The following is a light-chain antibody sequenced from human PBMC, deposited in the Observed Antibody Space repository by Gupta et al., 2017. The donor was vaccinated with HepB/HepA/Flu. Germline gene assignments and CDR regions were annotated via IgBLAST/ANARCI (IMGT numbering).Light chain of an antibody. CDR3: QQQSNCPLP. V-gene: IGKV3-11*01. CDR2: DAS. Sequence: IVLTPSPATLSLSPGERATLSCRASQSVSNYLDWYQQKPGQAPRLLIYDASNRANGIPARFSGSGSGTEFTLTISSREPEDFAVYYCQQQSNCPLPFGQGTLLDIK. J-gene: IGKJ5*01. CDR1: QSVSNY.